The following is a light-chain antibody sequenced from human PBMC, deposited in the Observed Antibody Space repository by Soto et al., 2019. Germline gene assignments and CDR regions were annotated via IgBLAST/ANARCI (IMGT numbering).Light chain of an antibody. V-gene: IGKV1-5*03. J-gene: IGKJ4*01. CDR3: QQYKSFSLT. CDR1: QGINNW. Sequence: IQMTQSPSSVSASVGDRVTITCRASQGINNWLAWYQQKPGKAPKLLIYKTSDLESGVPSRFSGRGSGTEFSLTISSLQPDDFATYYCQQYKSFSLTFGGGTKVDIK. CDR2: KTS.